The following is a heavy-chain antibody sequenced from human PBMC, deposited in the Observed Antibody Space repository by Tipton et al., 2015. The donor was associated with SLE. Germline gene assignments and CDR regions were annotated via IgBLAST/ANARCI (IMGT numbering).Heavy chain of an antibody. V-gene: IGHV4-34*01. Sequence: TLSLTCAVYGGSFSGYYWSWIRQPPGKGLEWIGEINHSGSTNYNPSLKSRVTISVDTSKNQFPLKLSSVTAADTAVYYCARGQEGSGCLDYWGQGTLVTVSS. CDR2: INHSGST. J-gene: IGHJ4*02. CDR3: ARGQEGSGCLDY. CDR1: GGSFSGYY. D-gene: IGHD1-26*01.